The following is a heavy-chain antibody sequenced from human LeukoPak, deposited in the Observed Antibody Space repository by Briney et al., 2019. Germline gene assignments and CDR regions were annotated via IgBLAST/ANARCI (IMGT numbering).Heavy chain of an antibody. V-gene: IGHV1-46*01. Sequence: ASVKVSCKASGYTFTSYYMHWVRQAPGQGLEWMGIINPSGGSTSYAQKFQGRVTMTSDTSTSTVSMELSSLTSEDTAVYYCARRPPHSGWYIEYWGQGTLVTVSS. CDR2: INPSGGST. D-gene: IGHD6-19*01. J-gene: IGHJ4*02. CDR3: ARRPPHSGWYIEY. CDR1: GYTFTSYY.